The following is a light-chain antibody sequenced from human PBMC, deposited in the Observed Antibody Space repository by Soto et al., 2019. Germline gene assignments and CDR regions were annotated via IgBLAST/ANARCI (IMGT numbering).Light chain of an antibody. V-gene: IGKV3-15*01. CDR3: QQYNNWPPVT. Sequence: EIGMTQSPATLSLSPGERATLSFMASQSVSSNLAWYQQKPGQAPRLLIYGASTRATGIPARFSGSGSGTEFTLTISSLQSEDFAVYYCQQYNNWPPVTFGPGTKVDIK. J-gene: IGKJ3*01. CDR2: GAS. CDR1: QSVSSN.